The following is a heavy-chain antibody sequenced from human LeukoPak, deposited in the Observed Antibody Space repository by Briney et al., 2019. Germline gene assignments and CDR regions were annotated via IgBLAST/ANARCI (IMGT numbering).Heavy chain of an antibody. D-gene: IGHD3-16*01. J-gene: IGHJ4*02. V-gene: IGHV3-23*01. CDR2: LSGSGDST. Sequence: PGGSLRLSCAASGSXFSSYVMCWVRQAPGKGQEWVSALSGSGDSTYYADSVKGRFTISRDNSKNTVYLQMNGLRAEDTAVYYCAKVTYDYVWGSYESWGQGTLVTVSS. CDR1: GSXFSSYV. CDR3: AKVTYDYVWGSYES.